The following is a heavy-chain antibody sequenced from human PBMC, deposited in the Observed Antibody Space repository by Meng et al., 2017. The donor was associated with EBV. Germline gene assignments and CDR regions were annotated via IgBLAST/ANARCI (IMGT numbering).Heavy chain of an antibody. CDR3: ARGMATITPTFDY. CDR1: GYTFTSYG. V-gene: IGHV1-18*01. CDR2: ISAYNGNT. Sequence: QVHLAQSGAEVKKPXXXXKVXCKASGYTFTSYGISWVRQAPGQGLEWTGWISAYNGNTNYAQKLQGRVTMTTDTSTSTAYMELRSLRSDDTAVYYCARGMATITPTFDYWGQGTLVTVSS. D-gene: IGHD5-24*01. J-gene: IGHJ4*02.